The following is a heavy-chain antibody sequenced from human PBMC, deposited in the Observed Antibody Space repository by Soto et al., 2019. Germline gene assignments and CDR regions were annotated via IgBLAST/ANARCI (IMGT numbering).Heavy chain of an antibody. D-gene: IGHD6-6*01. CDR1: GFPFSSYS. Sequence: PGGSLRLSCAASGFPFSSYSMNWVRPATGKGLEWVSSISSSSSYIYYADSVKGRFTISRDNAKNSLYLQMNSLRAEDTAVYYCARGELIAAQGRPGNWGQGTLVTVSS. CDR3: ARGELIAAQGRPGN. CDR2: ISSSSSYI. J-gene: IGHJ4*02. V-gene: IGHV3-21*01.